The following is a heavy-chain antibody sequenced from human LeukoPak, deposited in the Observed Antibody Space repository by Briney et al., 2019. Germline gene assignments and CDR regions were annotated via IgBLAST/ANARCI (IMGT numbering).Heavy chain of an antibody. CDR1: GFTFSSYA. J-gene: IGHJ4*02. Sequence: PGGSLRLSCAASGFTFSSYAMSWVRQAPGKGLEWVSAISGSGGSTYYADSVKGRFTISRDNSKNTLYLQMNSLRAGDTAVYYCAKAEYYDILVGYYDFDYWGQGTLVTVSS. V-gene: IGHV3-23*01. CDR2: ISGSGGST. CDR3: AKAEYYDILVGYYDFDY. D-gene: IGHD3-9*01.